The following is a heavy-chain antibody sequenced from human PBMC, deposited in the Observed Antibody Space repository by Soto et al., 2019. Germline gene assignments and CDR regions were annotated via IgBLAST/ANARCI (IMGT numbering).Heavy chain of an antibody. D-gene: IGHD4-17*01. V-gene: IGHV4-39*01. CDR1: GGSIGDHSHY. CDR3: VRHLGNYGDWAFDF. CDR2: INYNGRT. J-gene: IGHJ4*02. Sequence: QLLLQESGPGLVKPSETLSLTCTVSGGSIGDHSHYWAWIRQPPGKGLEWIASINYNGRTYYNVPLRSRLTISVDTSRDQFSLNLNSVTAADTAIYYCVRHLGNYGDWAFDFWGQGTLVSVSS.